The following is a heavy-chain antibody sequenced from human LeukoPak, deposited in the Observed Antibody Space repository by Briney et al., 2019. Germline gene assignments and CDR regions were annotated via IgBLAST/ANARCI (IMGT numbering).Heavy chain of an antibody. J-gene: IGHJ5*02. Sequence: SETLSLTCTVSGGSISSGGYYWSWIRRHPGKGLEWIGYIHYSGSTYYNPSLKSRVTISADTSKNQFSLKLRYVTAADTAVYYCARTYMTSARFDPWGQGTLVTVSS. CDR1: GGSISSGGYY. V-gene: IGHV4-31*03. CDR2: IHYSGST. CDR3: ARTYMTSARFDP. D-gene: IGHD2-21*02.